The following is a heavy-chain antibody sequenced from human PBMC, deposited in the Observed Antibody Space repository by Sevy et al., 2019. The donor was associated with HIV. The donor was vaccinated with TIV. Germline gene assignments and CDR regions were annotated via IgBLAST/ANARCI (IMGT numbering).Heavy chain of an antibody. Sequence: GGSLGLSCEASGFTFSSYAMGWVRQAPGKGLVWVSSISSGGGSTYYADSVKGRFTISRDNSKNTIYLQMNSLRGDDTALFYCAKRRAIAGAGFDYWGRGTLVTVSS. J-gene: IGHJ4*02. V-gene: IGHV3-23*01. CDR1: GFTFSSYA. D-gene: IGHD6-13*01. CDR3: AKRRAIAGAGFDY. CDR2: ISSGGGST.